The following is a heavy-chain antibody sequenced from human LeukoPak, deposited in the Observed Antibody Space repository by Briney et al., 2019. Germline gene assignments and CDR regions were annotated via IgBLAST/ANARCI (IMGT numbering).Heavy chain of an antibody. J-gene: IGHJ4*02. Sequence: GGSLRLSCVVSEFRFSDYWMHWVRQALGEGLVWVSRINSDGSSTSYADSVKGRFTISRDNTKNTLYLQMNSLRAEDTAVYYCAGDRFKLRYFDLWGQGTLVTVSS. D-gene: IGHD3-9*01. CDR1: EFRFSDYW. CDR3: AGDRFKLRYFDL. CDR2: INSDGSST. V-gene: IGHV3-74*01.